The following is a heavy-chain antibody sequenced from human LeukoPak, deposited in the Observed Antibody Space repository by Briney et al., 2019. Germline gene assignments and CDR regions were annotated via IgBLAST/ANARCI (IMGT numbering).Heavy chain of an antibody. Sequence: GXTXXSYSMNWVRQAPGKGXEWVSSISSSSSYIYYADSVKGRFTISRDNAKNSLYLQMNSLRAEDTAVYYXXXSXXVSRXLXXFRTXXXDYWGQGTXVTVSS. CDR3: XXSXXVSRXLXXFRTXXXDY. D-gene: IGHD3-3*01. V-gene: IGHV3-21*01. J-gene: IGHJ4*02. CDR2: ISSSSSYI. CDR1: GXTXXSYS.